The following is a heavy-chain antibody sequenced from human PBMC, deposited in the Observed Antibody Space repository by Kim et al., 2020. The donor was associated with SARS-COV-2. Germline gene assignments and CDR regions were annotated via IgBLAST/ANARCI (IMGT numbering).Heavy chain of an antibody. CDR2: INHNGST. J-gene: IGHJ6*02. CDR3: SRGLVVGATILFYYYYGMDV. D-gene: IGHD1-26*01. Sequence: SETLSLTCTVYGGSFSGSYWSWIRKPPGKGLEWIWEINHNGSTNSNPSLKSRVTISVDTSKNQFSLKLSSVTAADTAMYYCSRGLVVGATILFYYYYGMDVWGPGTTVTASS. CDR1: GGSFSGSY. V-gene: IGHV4-34*01.